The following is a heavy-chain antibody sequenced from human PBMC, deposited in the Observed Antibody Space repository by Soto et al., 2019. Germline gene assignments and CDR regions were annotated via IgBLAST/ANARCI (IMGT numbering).Heavy chain of an antibody. CDR1: GFTFSSYG. J-gene: IGHJ6*02. V-gene: IGHV3-30*18. D-gene: IGHD4-17*01. Sequence: ESGGGVVQPGRSLRLSCAASGFTFSSYGMHWVRQAPGKGLQWVAVISYDGSNKYYADSVKGRFTISRENSKNTLNRQMNRLRAEDTAVYYCAKILQLGDYAYYYYGMDVWGQGTTVTVSS. CDR2: ISYDGSNK. CDR3: AKILQLGDYAYYYYGMDV.